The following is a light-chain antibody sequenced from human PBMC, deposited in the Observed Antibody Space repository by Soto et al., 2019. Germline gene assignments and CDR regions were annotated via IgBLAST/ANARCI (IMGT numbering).Light chain of an antibody. CDR2: GNS. Sequence: QSVLTQPPSVSGAPGQRVTISCTGSSSNIGAGYDVHWYQQLPGTAPKLLIYGNSNRPSGVPDRFSGSKSGTSASLAITGLQAEDEADYYCQSYDSSLSAHVFGTGPQLTVL. CDR1: SSNIGAGYD. J-gene: IGLJ1*01. V-gene: IGLV1-40*01. CDR3: QSYDSSLSAHV.